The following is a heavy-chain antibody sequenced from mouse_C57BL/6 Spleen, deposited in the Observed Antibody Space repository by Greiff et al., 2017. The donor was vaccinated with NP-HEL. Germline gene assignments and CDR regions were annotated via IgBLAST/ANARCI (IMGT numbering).Heavy chain of an antibody. CDR2: IDPENGDT. D-gene: IGHD1-1*01. V-gene: IGHV14-4*01. J-gene: IGHJ2*01. CDR1: GFNIKDDY. CDR3: TLTTVVADY. Sequence: VHVKQSGAELVRPGASVKLSCTASGFNIKDDYMHWVKQRPEQGLEWIGWIDPENGDTEYASKFQGKATITADTSSNTAYLQLSSLTSEDTAVYYCTLTTVVADYWGQGTTLTVSS.